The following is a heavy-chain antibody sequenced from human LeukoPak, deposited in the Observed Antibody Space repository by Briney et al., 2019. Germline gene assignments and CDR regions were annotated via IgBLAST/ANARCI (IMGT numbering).Heavy chain of an antibody. Sequence: ESGPVLVKPTETLTLTCNVSGFSLTTGRMGVSWIRQPPGQALEWLAHIFSNDKESYKTSLKSRLSISKDTSKSQVVLTLTNMHPADTAIYYCAQIRDSWFYFDSWGQETLVTVSS. J-gene: IGHJ4*02. V-gene: IGHV2-26*01. CDR1: GFSLTTGRMG. CDR3: AQIRDSWFYFDS. D-gene: IGHD3-10*01. CDR2: IFSNDKE.